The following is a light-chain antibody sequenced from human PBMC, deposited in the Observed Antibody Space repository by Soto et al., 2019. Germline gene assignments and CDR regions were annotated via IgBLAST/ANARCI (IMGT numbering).Light chain of an antibody. CDR3: LQYHNWPLT. J-gene: IGKJ4*01. V-gene: IGKV3-20*01. CDR2: GAS. CDR1: QSVSSSY. Sequence: EIVLTQSPGTLSLSPGERATLSCRASQSVSSSYLAWYQQKPGQAPRLLIYGASSRATGIPDRFSGSGSGTDFTLTISRLEPEDFAVYYCLQYHNWPLTFGGGTKVEIK.